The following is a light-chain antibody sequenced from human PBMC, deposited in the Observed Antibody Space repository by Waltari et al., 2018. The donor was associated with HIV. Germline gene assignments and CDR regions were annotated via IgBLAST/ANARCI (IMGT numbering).Light chain of an antibody. Sequence: DIQMTQSPSTLSTSEGDRITITCRASQNIDTWLAWYQQKAGKAPNLLVYKASSLESGVPTRFSGSGSGTEFTLTISSLQPDDYATYYCQHYNTSSPWTFGQGTRVDI. CDR1: QNIDTW. J-gene: IGKJ1*01. CDR3: QHYNTSSPWT. V-gene: IGKV1-5*03. CDR2: KAS.